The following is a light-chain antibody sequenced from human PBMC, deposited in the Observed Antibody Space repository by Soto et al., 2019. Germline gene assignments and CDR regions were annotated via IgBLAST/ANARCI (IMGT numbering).Light chain of an antibody. CDR1: QSISNY. CDR3: AQPYCTPRT. J-gene: IGKJ1*01. V-gene: IGKV1-39*01. Sequence: ENEMSVAPCGLSTIVRDRSTITCRASQSISNYLYWHQQETGIAPNLLIYAASSMQSGVPSRFSGSGSGTDFHITTSSIGLEALDSYYSAQPYCTPRTSGQGTKVDIK. CDR2: AAS.